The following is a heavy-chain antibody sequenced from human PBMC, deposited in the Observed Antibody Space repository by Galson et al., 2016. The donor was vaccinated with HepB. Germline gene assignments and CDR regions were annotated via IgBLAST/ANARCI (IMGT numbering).Heavy chain of an antibody. V-gene: IGHV1-2*02. J-gene: IGHJ3*02. CDR3: ARRRHWEYAFDN. Sequence: SVKVSCKASGYTFTGYYIHWVRQAPGQGLEWMGWINPNKGDTNYAQKFQGRVTMTLDTSIATVYMELSRLRSDDTAVYYGARRRHWEYAFDNWGQGTLVTVSS. D-gene: IGHD1-26*01. CDR2: INPNKGDT. CDR1: GYTFTGYY.